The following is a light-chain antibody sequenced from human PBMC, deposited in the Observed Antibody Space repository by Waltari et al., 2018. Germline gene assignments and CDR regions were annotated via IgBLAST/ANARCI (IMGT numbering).Light chain of an antibody. CDR2: DAA. J-gene: IGKJ3*01. CDR3: QQRFALFT. Sequence: EIVLTQSPATLSLSPGERATLSCRASQYVSTYLAWYQQKPGKAPRLLIYDAANRATGIPARFSGSGSGTDFTLTISSLEPEDFAVYYCQQRFALFTFGPGTKVDIK. V-gene: IGKV3-11*01. CDR1: QYVSTY.